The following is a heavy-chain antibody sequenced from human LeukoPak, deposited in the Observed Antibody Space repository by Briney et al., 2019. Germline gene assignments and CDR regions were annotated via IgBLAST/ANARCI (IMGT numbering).Heavy chain of an antibody. CDR2: ISWDGGST. Sequence: GGSLGLSCVAAGFPFDGSAMHWVRQTPGKGLEWVSLISWDGGSTYYADSVKGRFTISRDNSKNSLYLQMNSLRPDDTALYYCAKDPVRGDNWFDPWGQGTLVTVSS. CDR3: AKDPVRGDNWFDP. CDR1: GFPFDGSA. D-gene: IGHD4-23*01. J-gene: IGHJ5*02. V-gene: IGHV3-43D*03.